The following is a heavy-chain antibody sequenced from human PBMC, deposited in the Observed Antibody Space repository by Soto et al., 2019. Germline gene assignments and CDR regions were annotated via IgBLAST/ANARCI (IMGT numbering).Heavy chain of an antibody. CDR2: ISGSGGST. CDR3: AKGGSTYYYYGMDV. V-gene: IGHV3-23*01. J-gene: IGHJ6*02. Sequence: HPGGSLRLSCAASGFTFSSYAMSWVRQAPGKGLEWVSAISGSGGSTYYADSAKGRFTISRDNSKNTLYLQMNSLRAEDTAVYYCAKGGSTYYYYGMDVWGQGTTVTVSS. CDR1: GFTFSSYA. D-gene: IGHD6-13*01.